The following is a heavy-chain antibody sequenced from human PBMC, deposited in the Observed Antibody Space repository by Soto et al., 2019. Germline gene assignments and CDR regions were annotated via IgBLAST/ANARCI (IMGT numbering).Heavy chain of an antibody. CDR3: ARDLAAGDQ. J-gene: IGHJ4*02. V-gene: IGHV1-46*01. CDR2: INPTSGST. Sequence: QVQLVQSGAEVKKPGASVKVSCKASGYTFTNYYIHWVRQAPGQGLEWMGNINPTSGSTNYALKFQGRVTLTYDTSTTTVYMELSGRRSEDTAVLYCARDLAAGDQWCQGTLVIVSS. D-gene: IGHD6-13*01. CDR1: GYTFTNYY.